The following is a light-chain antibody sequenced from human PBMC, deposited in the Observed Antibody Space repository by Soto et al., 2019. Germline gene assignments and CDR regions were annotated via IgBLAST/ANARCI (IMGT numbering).Light chain of an antibody. J-gene: IGKJ1*01. Sequence: DIQMTQSPSTLSTSVGDRVTITCRASQSISSWLAWYQQKPGKVPKFLIYDASSLESGVPSRLSGSGSRTKFTLNISSLQPDDFATYYCQQYNSYSWTFGQGTKVEIK. V-gene: IGKV1-5*01. CDR3: QQYNSYSWT. CDR2: DAS. CDR1: QSISSW.